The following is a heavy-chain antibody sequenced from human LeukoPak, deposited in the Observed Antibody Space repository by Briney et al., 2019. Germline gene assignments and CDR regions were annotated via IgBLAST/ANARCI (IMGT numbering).Heavy chain of an antibody. CDR1: GGSISSSSYY. Sequence: KTSETPSLTCTVSGGSISSSSYYWGWIRQPPGKGLEWIGSIYYSGSTYCNPSLKSRVTISVDTSKNQFSLKLSSVTAADTAVYYCARVPPRRITMVRGAYDYWGQGTLVTVSS. CDR2: IYYSGST. J-gene: IGHJ4*02. V-gene: IGHV4-39*01. D-gene: IGHD3-10*01. CDR3: ARVPPRRITMVRGAYDY.